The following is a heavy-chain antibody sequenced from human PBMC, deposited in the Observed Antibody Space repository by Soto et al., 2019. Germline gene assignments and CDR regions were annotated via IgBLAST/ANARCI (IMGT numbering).Heavy chain of an antibody. CDR1: GYSFTNYW. V-gene: IGHV5-51*01. J-gene: IGHJ4*01. CDR2: IYPGDSDT. Sequence: GESLKISCKGSGYSFTNYWIGWVRQMPGKGLEWMGIIYPGDSDTRYSPPFQGQVTISVDKSINTAYLQWSSLKASDTAMYYCARGGGWLVKQNDYWGQGTLVTVSS. CDR3: ARGGGWLVKQNDY. D-gene: IGHD6-19*01.